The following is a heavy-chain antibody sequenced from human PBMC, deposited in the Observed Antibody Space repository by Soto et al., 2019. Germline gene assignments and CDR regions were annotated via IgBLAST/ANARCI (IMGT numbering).Heavy chain of an antibody. Sequence: QVQLVQSGAEVKTPGSSVKVSCKASGGTLSRSAISWVRQAPGQGLEWMGGIIPIFGPAIYAQKFRGRVSIIADESTRPAYMEMSSLRSEDTAVYYCGTGSSWTKVESWGQGTLVTVSS. D-gene: IGHD6-13*01. V-gene: IGHV1-69*01. CDR2: IIPIFGPA. CDR1: GGTLSRSA. J-gene: IGHJ4*02. CDR3: GTGSSWTKVES.